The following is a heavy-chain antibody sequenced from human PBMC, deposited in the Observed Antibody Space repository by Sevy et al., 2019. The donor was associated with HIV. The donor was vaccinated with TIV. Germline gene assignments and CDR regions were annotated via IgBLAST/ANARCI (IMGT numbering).Heavy chain of an antibody. CDR2: ISAYNGNT. V-gene: IGHV1-18*01. Sequence: PSVKVSCKASGYTFTSYGISWVRQAPGQGLEWMGWISAYNGNTNYAQKLQGRVTMTTDTSTSTAYMELRSLRSDDTALYYCARDLGGYGGNSIDYWGQGTLVTVSS. J-gene: IGHJ4*02. D-gene: IGHD2-21*02. CDR1: GYTFTSYG. CDR3: ARDLGGYGGNSIDY.